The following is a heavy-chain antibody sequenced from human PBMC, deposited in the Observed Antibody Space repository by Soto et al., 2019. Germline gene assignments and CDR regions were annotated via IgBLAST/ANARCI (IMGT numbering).Heavy chain of an antibody. CDR3: ARRARPDFYYMDV. D-gene: IGHD6-6*01. J-gene: IGHJ6*03. Sequence: EVQLAESGGGLAQPGGSLRLSCAASGFTLSGYAMDWVRQAPGKGLEYVSGISSNGVGTYYAKSVQGRFTISRDNSKNTVYLQMGSMRPADMAVYYCARRARPDFYYMDVWGKETTVTVSS. V-gene: IGHV3-64*01. CDR1: GFTLSGYA. CDR2: ISSNGVGT.